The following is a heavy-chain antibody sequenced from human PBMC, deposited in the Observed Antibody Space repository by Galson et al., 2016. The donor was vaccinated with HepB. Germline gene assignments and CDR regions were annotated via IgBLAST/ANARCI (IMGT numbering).Heavy chain of an antibody. CDR3: LRWVSGAADY. Sequence: SLRLSCAASGFTFSSYGMHWVRQATGKGLEWVGRTKNKANSYTTEYAASVKGRFTISRDDSKNSVYLQMNSLKTEDTAVYYCLRWVSGAADYWGQGTLVTVSS. CDR1: GFTFSSYG. J-gene: IGHJ4*02. D-gene: IGHD6-13*01. CDR2: TKNKANSYTT. V-gene: IGHV3-72*01.